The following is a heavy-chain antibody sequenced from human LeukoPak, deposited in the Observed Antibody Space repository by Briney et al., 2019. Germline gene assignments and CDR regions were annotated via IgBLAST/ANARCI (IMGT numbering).Heavy chain of an antibody. D-gene: IGHD3-10*02. J-gene: IGHJ6*04. V-gene: IGHV3-48*03. CDR2: ISSSGSTI. Sequence: GGSLRLSCAASGFTFSSYEMNWVRQAPGKGLEWVSYISSSGSTIYYADSVKGQFTISRDNAKNSLYLQMNSLGAEDTAVYYCAELGITMIGGVWGKGTTVTISS. CDR1: GFTFSSYE. CDR3: AELGITMIGGV.